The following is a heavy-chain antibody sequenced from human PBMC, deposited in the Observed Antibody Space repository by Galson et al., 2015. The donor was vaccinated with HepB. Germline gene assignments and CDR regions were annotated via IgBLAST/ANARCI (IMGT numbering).Heavy chain of an antibody. V-gene: IGHV1-18*04. CDR3: SSESPGLLAAAGHDAFDI. CDR2: ISADNGNT. J-gene: IGHJ3*02. D-gene: IGHD6-13*01. CDR1: GYTFTTYV. Sequence: SVKVSCKASGYTFTTYVVTWVRQAPGQGLEWMGWISADNGNTKYSQKFQGRITMTIDTSTSTAYMEMRSLRSDDTAVYYCSSESPGLLAAAGHDAFDIWGQGTMVTV.